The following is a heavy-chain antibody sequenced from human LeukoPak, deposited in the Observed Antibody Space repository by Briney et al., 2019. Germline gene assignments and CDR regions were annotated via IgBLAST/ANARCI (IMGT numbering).Heavy chain of an antibody. V-gene: IGHV1-18*01. Sequence: ASVKVSCKASGYTFTSYGISWVRQAPGQGLEWMGWISAYNGNTNYAQKLQGRVTMTTDTSTSTAYMELRSPRSDDTAVYYCARVYSSSSSNWFDPWGQGTLVTVSS. CDR1: GYTFTSYG. CDR2: ISAYNGNT. CDR3: ARVYSSSSSNWFDP. D-gene: IGHD6-6*01. J-gene: IGHJ5*02.